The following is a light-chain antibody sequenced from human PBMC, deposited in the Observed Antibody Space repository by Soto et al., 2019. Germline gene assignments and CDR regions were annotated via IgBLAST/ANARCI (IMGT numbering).Light chain of an antibody. J-gene: IGKJ2*01. Sequence: EIVMTQSPATLSVSPGERATLSCRASQSVSSNLAWYQQKPGQAPRLLIYGASTRATDIPARFSGSGSGTEFTLTISSLQSEDFAVYYCQQYNNWPPMYTFGQGTKLESK. CDR3: QQYNNWPPMYT. V-gene: IGKV3-15*01. CDR1: QSVSSN. CDR2: GAS.